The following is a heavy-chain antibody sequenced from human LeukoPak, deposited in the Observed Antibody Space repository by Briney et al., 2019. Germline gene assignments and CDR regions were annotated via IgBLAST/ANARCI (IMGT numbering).Heavy chain of an antibody. CDR3: ARMILLLGDVLTVPPRGFDY. CDR2: ISVYNGNT. CDR1: GYTFTTYG. D-gene: IGHD3-9*01. J-gene: IGHJ4*02. Sequence: SVKLSCKASGYTFTTYGISWVRQAPGQGLEWLGRISVYNGNTNYAQKLQGRVTMTTDTSTSTAYMELRSLRSDDTAVYYCARMILLLGDVLTVPPRGFDYWGQGTLGTDSS. V-gene: IGHV1-18*01.